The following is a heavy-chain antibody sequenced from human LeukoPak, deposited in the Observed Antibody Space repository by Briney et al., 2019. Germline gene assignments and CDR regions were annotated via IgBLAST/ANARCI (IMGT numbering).Heavy chain of an antibody. CDR1: GGSVNSGSYY. CDR3: ARERGDPYYFDY. J-gene: IGHJ4*02. V-gene: IGHV4-61*01. CDR2: IYYSGST. D-gene: IGHD2-21*02. Sequence: SETLSLTCTVSGGSVNSGSYYWSWIRQPPGKGLEWIGYIYYSGSTNYDPSLKSRVTISVDTSKNQFSLRLSSVTAADTAVYYCARERGDPYYFDYWGQGTLVTVSS.